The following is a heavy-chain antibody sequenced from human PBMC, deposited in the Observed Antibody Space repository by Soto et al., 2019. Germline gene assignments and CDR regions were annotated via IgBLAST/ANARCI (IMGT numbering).Heavy chain of an antibody. CDR1: GGSFSGYY. D-gene: IGHD5-18*01. V-gene: IGHV4-34*01. J-gene: IGHJ6*03. Sequence: SETLSLTCAVYGGSFSGYYWSWIRQPPGKGLEWIGEINHSGSTNYNPSLKSRVTISVDTSKNQFSLKLSSVTATDTAVYYCARHLSGYSYGFPFHYYMDVWGKGTTVTVSS. CDR2: INHSGST. CDR3: ARHLSGYSYGFPFHYYMDV.